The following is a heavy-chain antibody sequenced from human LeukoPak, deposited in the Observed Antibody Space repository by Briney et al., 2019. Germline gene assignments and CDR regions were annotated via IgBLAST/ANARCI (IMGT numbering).Heavy chain of an antibody. CDR3: ARGGGGAPRFLEWSCMDV. J-gene: IGHJ6*03. D-gene: IGHD3-3*01. V-gene: IGHV4-34*01. CDR1: GGSFSGYY. Sequence: SETLSLTCAVYGGSFSGYYWSWIRQPPGKGLEWIGEINHSGSTNYNPSLKSRVTISVDTSKNQFSLKLSSVTAADTAVYYCARGGGGAPRFLEWSCMDVWGKGTTVTVSS. CDR2: INHSGST.